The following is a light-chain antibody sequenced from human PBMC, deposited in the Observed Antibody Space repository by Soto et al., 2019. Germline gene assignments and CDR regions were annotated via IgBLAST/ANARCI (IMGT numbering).Light chain of an antibody. Sequence: PATLSVSPGAGATLSCRASQGIGDTLAWYQHKPGQTPRLLIYDTSTRATGVPARFSGSRSGTEFTLTISSLQPEDFASYYCQQLDSHPLTFGGGTKVDIK. CDR2: DTS. J-gene: IGKJ4*01. CDR1: QGIGDT. CDR3: QQLDSHPLT. V-gene: IGKV3-15*01.